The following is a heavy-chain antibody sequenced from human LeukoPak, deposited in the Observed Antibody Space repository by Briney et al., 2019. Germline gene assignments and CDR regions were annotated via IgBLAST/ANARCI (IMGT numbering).Heavy chain of an antibody. CDR2: IYHSGST. Sequence: SETLSPTCTVSGYSISSGYYWGWIRQPPGKGLEWIGSIYHSGSTYYNPSLKSRVTISVDTSKNQFSLKLSSVTAADTAVYYCARVGCSSTSCYTPDYWGQGTLVTVSS. CDR3: ARVGCSSTSCYTPDY. V-gene: IGHV4-38-2*02. J-gene: IGHJ4*02. D-gene: IGHD2-2*02. CDR1: GYSISSGYY.